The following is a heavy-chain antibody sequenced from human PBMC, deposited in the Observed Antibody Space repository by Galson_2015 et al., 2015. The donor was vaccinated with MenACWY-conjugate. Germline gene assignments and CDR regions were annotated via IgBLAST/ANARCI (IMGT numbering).Heavy chain of an antibody. CDR3: ARGPYYYYGMDV. J-gene: IGHJ6*02. CDR1: GGTFSSYA. V-gene: IGHV1-69*13. Sequence: SVKVSCKASGGTFSSYAISWVRQAPGQGLEWMGGIIPIFGTANYAQKFQGRVTITADESTSTAYMELSSLRSEDTAVYYCARGPYYYYGMDVWGQGTTVTVSS. CDR2: IIPIFGTA.